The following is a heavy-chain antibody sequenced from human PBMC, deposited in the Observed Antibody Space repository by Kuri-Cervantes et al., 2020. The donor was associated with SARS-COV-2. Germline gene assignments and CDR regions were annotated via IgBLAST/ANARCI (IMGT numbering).Heavy chain of an antibody. CDR3: ARGARDIEVVPAAKDWFDP. CDR2: ISSSSSYI. J-gene: IGHJ5*02. D-gene: IGHD2-2*01. V-gene: IGHV3-21*01. CDR1: GFTFSSYS. Sequence: GGSLRLSCAASGFTFSSYSMNWIRQAPGKGLEWVSSISSSSSYIYYADSVKGRFTISRDNAKNSLYLQMNSLRAEDTAVYYCARGARDIEVVPAAKDWFDPWGQGTLVTVSS.